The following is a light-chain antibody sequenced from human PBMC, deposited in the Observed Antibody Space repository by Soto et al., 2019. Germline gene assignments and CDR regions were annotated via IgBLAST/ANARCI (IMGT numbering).Light chain of an antibody. CDR2: DVS. CDR3: SSYTSGGNYV. J-gene: IGLJ1*01. V-gene: IGLV2-14*01. CDR1: SSDVAAYNF. Sequence: QSVLTQPASVSGSPGQSVAISCTGTSSDVAAYNFVSWYQQHPGKAPKLMVFDVSNRPSGVSNRFSGSKSGNTASLTVSGLQAEDVADYYCSSYTSGGNYVFGTGTKVTVL.